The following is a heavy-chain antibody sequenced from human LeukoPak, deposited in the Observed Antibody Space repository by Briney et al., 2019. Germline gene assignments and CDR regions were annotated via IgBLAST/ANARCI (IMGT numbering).Heavy chain of an antibody. V-gene: IGHV3-23*01. CDR2: ISDSGDST. D-gene: IGHD6-19*01. Sequence: GGSLRLSCAASGFAFSSQAMGWVRQAPGKGLEWVSVISDSGDSTYYADSVKGRFTISRDNSKNTLYLQMHSLRAEDTAVYYCAKDARRSSGWYFFDHWGQGTLVTVSS. J-gene: IGHJ4*02. CDR3: AKDARRSSGWYFFDH. CDR1: GFAFSSQA.